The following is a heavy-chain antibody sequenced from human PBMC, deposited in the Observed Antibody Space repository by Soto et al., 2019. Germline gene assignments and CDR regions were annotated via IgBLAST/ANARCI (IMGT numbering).Heavy chain of an antibody. CDR1: GGSISSGDYY. V-gene: IGHV4-30-4*01. CDR3: ARGRDSSGYYYRAHFDY. CDR2: IYYSGST. D-gene: IGHD3-22*01. Sequence: SETLSLTCTVSGGSISSGDYYWSWIRQPPGKGLEWIGYIYYSGSTYYNPSLKSRVTISVDTSKNQFSLKLSSVTAADTAVYYCARGRDSSGYYYRAHFDYWGQGTLVTVS. J-gene: IGHJ4*02.